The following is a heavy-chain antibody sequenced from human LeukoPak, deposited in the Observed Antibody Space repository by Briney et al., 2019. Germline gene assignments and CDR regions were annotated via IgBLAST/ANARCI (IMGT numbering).Heavy chain of an antibody. CDR1: GGSISGFY. CDR3: ARGPTLSVLWFGELLSFDY. D-gene: IGHD3-10*01. V-gene: IGHV4-59*12. Sequence: SETLSLTCTVSGGSISGFYWSWIRQPPGKGLEWIGSIYYSGSTYYNPSLKSRVTISVDTSKNQFSLKLSSVTAADTAVYYCARGPTLSVLWFGELLSFDYWGQGTLVTVSS. J-gene: IGHJ4*02. CDR2: IYYSGST.